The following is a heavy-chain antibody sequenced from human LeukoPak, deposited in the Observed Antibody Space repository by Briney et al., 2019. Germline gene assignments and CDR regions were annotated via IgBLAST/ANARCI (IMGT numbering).Heavy chain of an antibody. D-gene: IGHD5-12*01. V-gene: IGHV4-34*01. Sequence: SETLSLTCAVYGGSFSGYYWSWIRQPPGKGLEWIGEINHSGSTNYNPSLKSRVTISVDTSKNQFSLKLSSVTAADTAVYYCARYVTAWLRYPTYYYGMDVWGQGTTVTVSS. CDR3: ARYVTAWLRYPTYYYGMDV. CDR2: INHSGST. CDR1: GGSFSGYY. J-gene: IGHJ6*02.